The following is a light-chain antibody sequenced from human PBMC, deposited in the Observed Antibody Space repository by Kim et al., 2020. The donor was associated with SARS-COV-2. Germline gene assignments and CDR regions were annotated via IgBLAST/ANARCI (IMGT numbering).Light chain of an antibody. CDR2: DVS. CDR1: NSDVGGYNY. V-gene: IGLV2-14*03. Sequence: QSALTQPASVSGSPGQSIAISCTGTNSDVGGYNYVSWYQQHPGKAPKLMIYDVSNRPSGVSDRFSGSKSGNTASLTISGLQPEDEADYYCSSYSSSTTRVFGTGTKVTVL. J-gene: IGLJ1*01. CDR3: SSYSSSTTRV.